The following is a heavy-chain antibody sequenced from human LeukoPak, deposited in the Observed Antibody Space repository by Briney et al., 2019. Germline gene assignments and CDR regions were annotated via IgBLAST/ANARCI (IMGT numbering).Heavy chain of an antibody. V-gene: IGHV3-74*01. CDR2: INSDGSST. CDR1: GFTFSSYW. D-gene: IGHD3-22*01. CDR3: AKALITMIVVVTGGFDP. Sequence: GGSLRLSCAASGFTFSSYWMHWVRQAPGKGLVWVSRINSDGSSTTYADSVKGRFTISRDNAKNTLYLQMNSLRAEDTAVYYCAKALITMIVVVTGGFDPWGQGTLVTVSS. J-gene: IGHJ5*02.